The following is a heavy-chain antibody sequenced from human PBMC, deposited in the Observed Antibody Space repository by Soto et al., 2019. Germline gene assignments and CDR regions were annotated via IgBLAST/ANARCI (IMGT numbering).Heavy chain of an antibody. J-gene: IGHJ6*02. CDR1: GFTFSSYS. CDR3: ARDSHSSGWYWSPFGMDV. D-gene: IGHD6-19*01. Sequence: AGSLRLSCAASGFTFSSYSMNWVRQAPGKGLEWVSSISSSSSYIYYASAVKGRFTISRDNAKNSLYLQMNSLRAEDTAVYYCARDSHSSGWYWSPFGMDVWGQGTTVTVAS. CDR2: ISSSSSYI. V-gene: IGHV3-21*01.